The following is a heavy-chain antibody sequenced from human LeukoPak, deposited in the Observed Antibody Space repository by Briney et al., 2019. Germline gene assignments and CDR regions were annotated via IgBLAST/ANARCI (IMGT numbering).Heavy chain of an antibody. D-gene: IGHD3-16*02. CDR3: AKGYRMIAFGGVIGIDAFDI. V-gene: IGHV3-23*01. J-gene: IGHJ3*02. CDR2: ISGSGSST. CDR1: GFTFSSYG. Sequence: GGSLRLSCAASGFTFSSYGMHWVRQAPGKGLEWVSGISGSGSSTFDADSVKGRFTISRDNSKNTLFLQMNSLRAEDTALYYCAKGYRMIAFGGVIGIDAFDIWGQGTMVTVSS.